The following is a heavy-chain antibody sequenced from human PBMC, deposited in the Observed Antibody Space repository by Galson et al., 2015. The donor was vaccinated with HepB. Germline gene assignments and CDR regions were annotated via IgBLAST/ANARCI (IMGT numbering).Heavy chain of an antibody. D-gene: IGHD2-2*01. CDR1: GFTFSSYG. CDR3: ASTVVVPAAQRGISAFDI. Sequence: SLRLSCAASGFTFSSYGMHWVRQAPGKGLEWVAVIWYDGSNKYYADSVKGRFTISRDNSKNTLYLQMNSLRAEDTAVYYCASTVVVPAAQRGISAFDIWGQGTMVTVSS. V-gene: IGHV3-33*01. CDR2: IWYDGSNK. J-gene: IGHJ3*02.